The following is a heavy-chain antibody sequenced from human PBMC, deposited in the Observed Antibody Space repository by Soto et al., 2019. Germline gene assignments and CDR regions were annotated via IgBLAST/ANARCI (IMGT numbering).Heavy chain of an antibody. J-gene: IGHJ6*04. Sequence: HPGGSLSLSCAASGLTFSSYAMSWVRQAPGKGLEWVSAISGSGGSTYYADSVKGRFTISRDNSKNTLYLQMNSLRAEDTAVYYCAKTRLRFLEWLEEAHDYYYGMDVWGKGTTVTVSS. V-gene: IGHV3-23*01. D-gene: IGHD3-3*01. CDR3: AKTRLRFLEWLEEAHDYYYGMDV. CDR2: ISGSGGST. CDR1: GLTFSSYA.